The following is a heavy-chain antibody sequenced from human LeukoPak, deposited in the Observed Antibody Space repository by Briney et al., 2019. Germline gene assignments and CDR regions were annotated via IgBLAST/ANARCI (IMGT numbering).Heavy chain of an antibody. CDR2: IYYSGST. CDR3: ARSFSSVVVAAPYDY. J-gene: IGHJ4*02. CDR1: DGSISSHY. V-gene: IGHV4-59*08. D-gene: IGHD2-15*01. Sequence: PETLSLTCTVSDGSISSHYWSWIRQPPGKGLEWIGYIYYSGSTNYNPSLKSRVTISVDTSKNQFSLKLSSVTAADTAVYYCARSFSSVVVAAPYDYWGQGTLVTVSS.